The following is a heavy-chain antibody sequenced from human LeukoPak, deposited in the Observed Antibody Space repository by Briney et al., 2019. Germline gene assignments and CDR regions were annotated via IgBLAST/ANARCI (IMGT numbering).Heavy chain of an antibody. CDR3: AGGGDSSGYYFFIDY. CDR1: GGTFSSYA. J-gene: IGHJ4*02. CDR2: IIPIFGTA. V-gene: IGHV1-69*13. D-gene: IGHD3-22*01. Sequence: SVKVSCKASGGTFSSYAISWVRQAPGQGLEWMGGIIPIFGTANYAQKFQGRVTITADESTSTAYIELSSLRSEDTAVYYCAGGGDSSGYYFFIDYWGQGTLVTVSS.